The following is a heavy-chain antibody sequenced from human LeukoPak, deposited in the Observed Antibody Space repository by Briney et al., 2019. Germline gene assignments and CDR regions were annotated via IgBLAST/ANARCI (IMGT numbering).Heavy chain of an antibody. J-gene: IGHJ6*02. D-gene: IGHD2-2*01. CDR3: ASDIVVVPAAMIGFGWDKYYYYGMDV. Sequence: PGGSLRLSCAASGFTFSDYYMSWIRQAPGKGLEWVSYISSSGSTIYYADSVKGRFTISRDNAKNSLYLQMNSLRAEDTAVYYCASDIVVVPAAMIGFGWDKYYYYGMDVWGQGTTVTVSS. CDR2: ISSSGSTI. V-gene: IGHV3-11*01. CDR1: GFTFSDYY.